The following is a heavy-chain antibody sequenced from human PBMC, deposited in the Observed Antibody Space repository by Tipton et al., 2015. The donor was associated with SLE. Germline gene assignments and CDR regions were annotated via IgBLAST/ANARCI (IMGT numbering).Heavy chain of an antibody. CDR1: GYSISSGHY. Sequence: TLSLTCAVSGYSISSGHYWGWIRQPPGKGLEWIASISHSGNTYYNPSLKSRVSMSIDTSKNLVFLRLSSVTAADTAVYYCTRHDYDDNGYYMHYFDYWGQGTLVTVSS. V-gene: IGHV4-38-2*01. J-gene: IGHJ4*02. CDR3: TRHDYDDNGYYMHYFDY. CDR2: ISHSGNT. D-gene: IGHD3-22*01.